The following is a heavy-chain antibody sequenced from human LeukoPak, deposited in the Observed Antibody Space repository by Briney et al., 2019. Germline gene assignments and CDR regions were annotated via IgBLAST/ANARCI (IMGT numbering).Heavy chain of an antibody. CDR3: ARQSGDAFDI. Sequence: SETLSLTYTVSGGSISSSSYYWGWIRQPPGKGLEWIGSIYYSGSTYYNPSLKSRVTISVDTSKNQFSLKLSSVTAADTAVYYCARQSGDAFDIWGQGTMVTVSS. CDR2: IYYSGST. CDR1: GGSISSSSYY. J-gene: IGHJ3*02. V-gene: IGHV4-39*01.